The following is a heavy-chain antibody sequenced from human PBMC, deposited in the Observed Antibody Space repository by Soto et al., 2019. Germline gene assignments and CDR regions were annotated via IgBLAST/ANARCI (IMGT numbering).Heavy chain of an antibody. J-gene: IGHJ6*03. Sequence: GGSLRLSCAASGFTFSSYDMHWVRQATGKGLEWVSAIGTAGDTYYPGSVKGRFTISRENAKNSLYLQMNSLRAGDTAVYYCARGSRDYYYYYMDVWGKGTTVTVSS. CDR3: ARGSRDYYYYYMDV. V-gene: IGHV3-13*01. CDR2: IGTAGDT. CDR1: GFTFSSYD.